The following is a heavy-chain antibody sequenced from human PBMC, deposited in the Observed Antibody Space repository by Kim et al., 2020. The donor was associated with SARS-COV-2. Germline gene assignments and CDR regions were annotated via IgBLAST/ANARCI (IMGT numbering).Heavy chain of an antibody. CDR1: GYSISSGYY. CDR3: ARDGSGSYYLHYFDY. CDR2: IYHSGST. J-gene: IGHJ4*01. V-gene: IGHV4-38-2*02. D-gene: IGHD3-10*01. Sequence: SETLSLTCTVSGYSISSGYYWGWIRQPPGKGLEWIGSIYHSGSTYYNPSLKSRVTILVDTSKNQFSLKLSSVTAADTAVYYCARDGSGSYYLHYFDYWG.